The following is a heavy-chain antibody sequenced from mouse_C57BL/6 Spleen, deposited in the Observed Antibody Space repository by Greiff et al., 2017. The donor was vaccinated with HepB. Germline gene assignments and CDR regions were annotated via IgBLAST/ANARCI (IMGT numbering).Heavy chain of an antibody. Sequence: QVTLKESGPGILQSSQTLSLTCSFSGFSLSTSGMGVSWIRQPSGKGLEWLAHIYWDDDKRYNPSLKSRLTISKDTSRNQVFLKITSVDTAATATYYCARRLADYYGSSSYAMDYWGQGTSVTVSS. CDR3: ARRLADYYGSSSYAMDY. D-gene: IGHD1-1*01. CDR2: IYWDDDK. V-gene: IGHV8-12*01. CDR1: GFSLSTSGMG. J-gene: IGHJ4*01.